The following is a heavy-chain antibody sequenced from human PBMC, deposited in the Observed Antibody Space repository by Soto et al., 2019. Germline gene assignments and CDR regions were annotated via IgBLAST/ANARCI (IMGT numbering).Heavy chain of an antibody. Sequence: SETLSLTCTVSGGSISSYYWSWIRQPPGKGLEWIGYIYYSGSTNYNPSLKSRVTISVDTSKNQFSLKLSSVTAADTAGYYCARPYGVTAGYWVRRTLFSDST. D-gene: IGHD4-17*01. CDR2: IYYSGST. J-gene: IGHJ4*02. V-gene: IGHV4-59*08. CDR1: GGSISSYY. CDR3: ARPYGVTAGY.